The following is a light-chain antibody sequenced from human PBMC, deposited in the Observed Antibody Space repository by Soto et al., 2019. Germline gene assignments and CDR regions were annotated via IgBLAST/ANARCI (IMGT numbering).Light chain of an antibody. CDR1: SSNIGKNS. Sequence: QSVLTQPPSVSAAPGQRVSISCSGGSSNIGKNSVSWYQQLPATAPKLLIYDDHQRPSGIPDRFSASKSGTSATLDITGLQPADEADYYCATWDLTLSAGVLFGGETKLTVL. CDR2: DDH. CDR3: ATWDLTLSAGVL. V-gene: IGLV1-51*01. J-gene: IGLJ2*01.